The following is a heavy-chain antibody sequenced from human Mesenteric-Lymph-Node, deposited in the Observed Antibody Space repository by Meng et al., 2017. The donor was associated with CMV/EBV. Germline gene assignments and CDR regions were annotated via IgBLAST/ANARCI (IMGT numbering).Heavy chain of an antibody. Sequence: SETLSLTCTVSGASFSSYYWSWIRQPPGKGLEWIGSIYHSGSTYYNPSLKSRVTISVDTSKNQFSLKLSSVTAADTAVYYCARVDCSSTSCYYYYGMDVWGQGTTVTVSS. CDR3: ARVDCSSTSCYYYYGMDV. CDR2: IYHSGST. CDR1: GASFSSYY. V-gene: IGHV4-59*08. D-gene: IGHD2-2*01. J-gene: IGHJ6*02.